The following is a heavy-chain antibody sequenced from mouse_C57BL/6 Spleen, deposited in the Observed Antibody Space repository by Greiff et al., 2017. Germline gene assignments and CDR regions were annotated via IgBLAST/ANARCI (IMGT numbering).Heavy chain of an antibody. V-gene: IGHV1-69*01. CDR2: IDPSDSYT. J-gene: IGHJ4*01. D-gene: IGHD1-1*01. Sequence: QVQLQQPGAELVMPGASVKLSCKASGYTFTSYWMHWVKQRPGQGLEWIGEIDPSDSYTNYNQKFKGKSTLTVDKSSSTAYMQLRSLTSEDSAVYYSATVLLRVYAIDFCYQGTSATVTS. CDR3: ATVLLRVYAIDF. CDR1: GYTFTSYW.